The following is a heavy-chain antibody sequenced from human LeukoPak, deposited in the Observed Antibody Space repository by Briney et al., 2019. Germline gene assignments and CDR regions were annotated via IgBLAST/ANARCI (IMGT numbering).Heavy chain of an antibody. J-gene: IGHJ5*02. D-gene: IGHD2-15*01. CDR3: ARDYEGVAFDP. Sequence: ASVKVSCKASGYTFNTYGITWVRQAPGQGLEWMGIINPSGGSTSYAQKFQGRVTMTRDTSTSTVYMELSSLRSEDTAVYYCARDYEGVAFDPWGQGTLVTVSS. V-gene: IGHV1-46*02. CDR2: INPSGGST. CDR1: GYTFNTYG.